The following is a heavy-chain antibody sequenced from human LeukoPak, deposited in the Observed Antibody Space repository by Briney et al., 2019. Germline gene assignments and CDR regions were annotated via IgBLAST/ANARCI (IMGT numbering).Heavy chain of an antibody. D-gene: IGHD3-3*01. CDR1: GFTFSSYG. J-gene: IGHJ4*02. V-gene: IGHV3-30*03. CDR2: ISYDGSNK. CDR3: ARSYDFWSGYYFPYFDY. Sequence: GGSLRLSCAASGFTFSSYGMHWVRQAPGKGLEWVAVISYDGSNKYYADSVKGRFTISRDNSKNTLYLQMNSLRAEDTAVYYCARSYDFWSGYYFPYFDYWGQGTLVTVSS.